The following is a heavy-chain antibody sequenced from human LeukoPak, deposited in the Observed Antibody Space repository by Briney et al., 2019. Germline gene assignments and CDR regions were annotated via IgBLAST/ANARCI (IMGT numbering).Heavy chain of an antibody. D-gene: IGHD3-10*01. CDR3: AREAGSGTYYDFDY. J-gene: IGHJ4*02. Sequence: SETLSLTCTVSGGSISSSSYYWGWVRQPPGKGLEWIGSIYTSGSTSYNPSLKSRVTMSVDTSKNLFSLKLTSVTAADTAVYYCAREAGSGTYYDFDYWGQGTLVTVSS. CDR1: GGSISSSSYY. CDR2: IYTSGST. V-gene: IGHV4-39*07.